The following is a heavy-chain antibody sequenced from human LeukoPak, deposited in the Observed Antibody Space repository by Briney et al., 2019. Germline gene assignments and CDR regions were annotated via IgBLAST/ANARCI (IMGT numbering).Heavy chain of an antibody. D-gene: IGHD3-16*02. CDR1: GFTFSSYA. CDR3: TRDPSF. J-gene: IGHJ4*02. CDR2: ISDSGGSK. V-gene: IGHV3-23*01. Sequence: GGSLRLSCAASGFTFSSYAMNWVRQAPGKGLEWVSVISDSGGSKYYADSVQGRFTTSRDNSKNTLYLQMNSLRLEDTAIYYCTRDPSFWGQGTLVTVSS.